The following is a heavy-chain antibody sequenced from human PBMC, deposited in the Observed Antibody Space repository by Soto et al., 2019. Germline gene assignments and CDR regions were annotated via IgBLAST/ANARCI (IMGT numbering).Heavy chain of an antibody. CDR1: GFTFDDYA. CDR3: AKALSPDGEIDAFDI. V-gene: IGHV3-9*01. D-gene: IGHD3-10*01. J-gene: IGHJ3*02. Sequence: LRLSCAASGFTFDDYAMHWVRQAPGKGLEWVSGISWNSGSIGYADSVKGRFTISRDNAKNSLYLQMNSLRAEDTALYYCAKALSPDGEIDAFDIWGQGTMVTVSS. CDR2: ISWNSGSI.